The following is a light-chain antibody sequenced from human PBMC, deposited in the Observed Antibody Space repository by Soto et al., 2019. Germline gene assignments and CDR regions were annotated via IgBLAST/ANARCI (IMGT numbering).Light chain of an antibody. CDR2: GAS. Sequence: GISKSPITLSVSPGERATLSCRASQSVSSNLAWYQQKPGQAPRLLIYGASTRATGIPARFSGSGSGTEFTLTISSLQSEDFAVYYCQQYNNWPWTFGQGTKVDIK. J-gene: IGKJ1*01. CDR3: QQYNNWPWT. CDR1: QSVSSN. V-gene: IGKV3-15*01.